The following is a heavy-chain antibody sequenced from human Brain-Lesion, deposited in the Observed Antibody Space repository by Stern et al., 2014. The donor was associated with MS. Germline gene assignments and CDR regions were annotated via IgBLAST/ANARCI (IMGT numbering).Heavy chain of an antibody. V-gene: IGHV2-5*02. Sequence: QVTLKESGPTLVKPTQTVTLTCTLSGFSVATAGVGVGWIRQPPGKALEWLARISWDEDKLYSPSLKNRLTIIKDTSKNQVVLTMTNVDPVDTATYYCAHSRVKYCRGGTCYSSLFDYWGQGTLVTVSS. J-gene: IGHJ4*02. CDR1: GFSVATAGVG. D-gene: IGHD2-15*01. CDR3: AHSRVKYCRGGTCYSSLFDY. CDR2: ISWDEDK.